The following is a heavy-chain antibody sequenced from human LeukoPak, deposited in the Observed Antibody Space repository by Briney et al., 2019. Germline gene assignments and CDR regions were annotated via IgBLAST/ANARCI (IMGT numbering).Heavy chain of an antibody. Sequence: GGSLRLSCAASGFTFSSYSMNWVRQAPGKGLEWVSSISSSSSYIYYADSVKGRFTISRDNAKNSLYLQMNSPRAEDTAVYYCARGATMVRGVITDYWGQGTLVTVSS. CDR2: ISSSSSYI. J-gene: IGHJ4*02. V-gene: IGHV3-21*01. CDR1: GFTFSSYS. D-gene: IGHD3-10*01. CDR3: ARGATMVRGVITDY.